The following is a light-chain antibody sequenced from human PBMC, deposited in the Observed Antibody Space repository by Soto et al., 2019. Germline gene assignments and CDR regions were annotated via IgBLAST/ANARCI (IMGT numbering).Light chain of an antibody. V-gene: IGKV1-39*01. Sequence: DIQVTQSPSSLSASVGDRVTITCRASQSISSYVNWYRQKPGRAPNLLIYAASKLQSGVPSRFSGSGSGTDFTLTISSLQPGDFAIYYCHQSYSSPWTFGQGTKVEIK. J-gene: IGKJ1*01. CDR2: AAS. CDR3: HQSYSSPWT. CDR1: QSISSY.